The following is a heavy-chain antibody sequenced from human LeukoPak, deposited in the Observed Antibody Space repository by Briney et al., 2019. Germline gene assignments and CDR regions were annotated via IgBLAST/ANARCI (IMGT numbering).Heavy chain of an antibody. Sequence: SETLSLTCTVSGGSISSSSYYWGWIRQPPGKGLEWIVSIYYSGSTYYNPSLKSRVTISVDTSKNQFSLKLSSVTAADTAVYYCARRDIVATITSGDYWGQGTLVTVSS. CDR3: ARRDIVATITSGDY. V-gene: IGHV4-39*01. CDR2: IYYSGST. D-gene: IGHD5-12*01. J-gene: IGHJ4*02. CDR1: GGSISSSSYY.